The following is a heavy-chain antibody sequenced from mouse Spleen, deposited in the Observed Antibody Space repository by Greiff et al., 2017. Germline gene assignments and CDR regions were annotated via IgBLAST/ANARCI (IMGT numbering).Heavy chain of an antibody. CDR1: GYTFTSYW. Sequence: QVQLQQPGAELVKPGASVKLSCKASGYTFTSYWMQWVKQRPGQGLEWIGEIDPSDSYTNYNQKFKGKATLTVDTSSSTAYMQLSSLTSEDSAVYYCARRWLFAYWGQGTLVTVSA. CDR3: ARRWLFAY. D-gene: IGHD1-1*02. J-gene: IGHJ3*01. CDR2: IDPSDSYT. V-gene: IGHV1-50*01.